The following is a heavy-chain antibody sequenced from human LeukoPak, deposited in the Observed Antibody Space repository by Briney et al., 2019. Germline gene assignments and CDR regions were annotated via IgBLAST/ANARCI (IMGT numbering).Heavy chain of an antibody. CDR1: GFTFSIYT. J-gene: IGHJ4*02. Sequence: PGGSLRLPCAASGFTFSIYTMNWVRQAPGKGLEWVSIINYNGDNKYYADSVQGRFTISRDNSKNTLYLQMNSLRAEDTAIYYCAKDGHCPGALCPTQIAVAGYNDNWGQGTLVTVSS. D-gene: IGHD6-19*01. CDR2: INYNGDNK. V-gene: IGHV3-23*01. CDR3: AKDGHCPGALCPTQIAVAGYNDN.